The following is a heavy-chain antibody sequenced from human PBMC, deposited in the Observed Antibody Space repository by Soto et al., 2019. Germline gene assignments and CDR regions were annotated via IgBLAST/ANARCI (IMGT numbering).Heavy chain of an antibody. CDR1: GVTVSSDS. Sequence: EVQLVETGGDLIQPGGYLRLSCAASGVTVSSDSMTWVRQAPGKGLEWISIIYSDNNTDYADSVKGRLSISRGTAKNILYRQKHSLRAEDMAEYYCARHYSAMGVWDHGTRVTVPS. J-gene: IGHJ6*02. V-gene: IGHV3-53*02. CDR3: ARHYSAMGV. CDR2: IYSDNNT.